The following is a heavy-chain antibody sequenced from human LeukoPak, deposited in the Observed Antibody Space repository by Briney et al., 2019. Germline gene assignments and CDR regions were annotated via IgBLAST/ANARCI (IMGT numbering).Heavy chain of an antibody. J-gene: IGHJ4*02. V-gene: IGHV3-23*01. CDR1: GFTFSSHW. Sequence: GGSLRLSCAASGFTFSSHWMHWVRQAPGKGLEWVSAITASGGSTYYADSMKARFTISRDNSKNTLYLQMNSLRTEDTAVYYCAKGPSTWDSWGQGTLVTVSS. D-gene: IGHD2/OR15-2a*01. CDR2: ITASGGST. CDR3: AKGPSTWDS.